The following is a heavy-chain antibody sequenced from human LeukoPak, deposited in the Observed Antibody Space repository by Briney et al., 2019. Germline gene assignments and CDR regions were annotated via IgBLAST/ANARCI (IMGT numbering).Heavy chain of an antibody. CDR1: GFSFSSYW. CDR2: INSDGSST. CDR3: ARSHNNYAHFDY. J-gene: IGHJ4*02. V-gene: IGHV3-74*01. Sequence: GGSLRLSCAASGFSFSSYWMHWVRQAPGKGLVWVSRINSDGSSTSYADSVKGRFTISRDNAKNTLYLQMNSLRAEDTAVYYCARSHNNYAHFDYWGQGTLVTVSS. D-gene: IGHD4-11*01.